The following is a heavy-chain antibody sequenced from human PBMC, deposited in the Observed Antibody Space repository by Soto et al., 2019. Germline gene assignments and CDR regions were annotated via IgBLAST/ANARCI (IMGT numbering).Heavy chain of an antibody. CDR1: GGSIRGYY. Sequence: TLSLTCTVSGGSIRGYYWSWIRQPAGRGLQWIGRMNTSGSTNYNPSLKSRVTISVDMSKNQISLKLTPVTAADTALYYCVRASMPKAHFYDWGQGTLVTV. CDR3: VRASMPKAHFYD. J-gene: IGHJ4*02. CDR2: MNTSGST. V-gene: IGHV4-4*07. D-gene: IGHD2-2*01.